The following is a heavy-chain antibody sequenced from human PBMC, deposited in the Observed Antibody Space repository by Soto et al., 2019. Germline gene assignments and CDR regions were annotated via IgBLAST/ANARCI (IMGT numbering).Heavy chain of an antibody. D-gene: IGHD3-3*01. CDR1: GGSFSGYY. Sequence: PSETLSLTCAVYGGSFSGYYWSWIRQPPGKGLEWIGEINHSGSTNYNPSLKIRVTISVDKSKNQFSLKLSSVTAADTAVYYCARDRFLEWLPGNYYYYYGMDVWGQGTTVTVSS. CDR3: ARDRFLEWLPGNYYYYYGMDV. J-gene: IGHJ6*02. CDR2: INHSGST. V-gene: IGHV4-34*01.